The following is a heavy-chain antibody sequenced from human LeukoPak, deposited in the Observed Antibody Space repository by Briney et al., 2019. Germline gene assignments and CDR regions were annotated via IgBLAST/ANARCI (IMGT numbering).Heavy chain of an antibody. Sequence: SVKVSCKASGGTFSNYAISWVRQAPGQGLGWMGGIIPIFGTANYAQKFQGRVTITADKSTSTAYMELSRLRSDDTAVYYCARDPLWFGELSYYFDYWGQGTLVTVSS. J-gene: IGHJ4*02. D-gene: IGHD3-10*01. V-gene: IGHV1-69*06. CDR2: IIPIFGTA. CDR1: GGTFSNYA. CDR3: ARDPLWFGELSYYFDY.